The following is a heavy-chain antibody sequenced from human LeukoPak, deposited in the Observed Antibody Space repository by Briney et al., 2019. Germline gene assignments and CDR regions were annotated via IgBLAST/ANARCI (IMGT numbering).Heavy chain of an antibody. V-gene: IGHV4-59*08. D-gene: IGHD3-10*01. CDR3: ARHHYASGRTLDY. CDR2: IYYSGST. Sequence: SETLSLTCTVSGASINNYYWSWIRQTPGKGLEWIGYIYYSGSTNYNPSLKSRVTMSVDTSKNQFSLSLSSVTAADTAVYYCARHHYASGRTLDYWGQGTLVTVSS. J-gene: IGHJ4*02. CDR1: GASINNYY.